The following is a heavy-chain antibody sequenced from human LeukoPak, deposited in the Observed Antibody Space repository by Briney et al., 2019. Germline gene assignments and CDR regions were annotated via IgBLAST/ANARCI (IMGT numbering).Heavy chain of an antibody. Sequence: PGGSLRLSCAASGFTFSSYWMSWVRQAPGKGLEWVANIKQDGSEKYYVDSVKGRFTISRDNAKNSLYLQMNSLRAEDTAVYYCARGATVTNYGGYYYYMDVWGKGTTVTISS. J-gene: IGHJ6*03. CDR3: ARGATVTNYGGYYYYMDV. V-gene: IGHV3-7*04. CDR1: GFTFSSYW. D-gene: IGHD4-17*01. CDR2: IKQDGSEK.